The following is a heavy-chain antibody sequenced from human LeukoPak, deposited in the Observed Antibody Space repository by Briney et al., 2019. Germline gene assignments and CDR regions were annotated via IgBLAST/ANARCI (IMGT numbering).Heavy chain of an antibody. CDR2: ISPYNGNT. J-gene: IGHJ5*02. Sequence: ASVKVSCKASGYTFTSYGISWVRQAPGQGLEWMGWISPYNGNTNYAQKLQGRVTMTTDTSTSTAYMELRSLRSDDTAVYYCARDPEMATVSNWFDPWGQGTLVTVSS. V-gene: IGHV1-18*01. CDR3: ARDPEMATVSNWFDP. D-gene: IGHD5-24*01. CDR1: GYTFTSYG.